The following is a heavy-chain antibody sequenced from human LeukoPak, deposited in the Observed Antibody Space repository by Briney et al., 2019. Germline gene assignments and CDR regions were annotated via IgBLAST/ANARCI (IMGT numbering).Heavy chain of an antibody. CDR3: ARDRSEGDSSGYIHQDFDY. CDR2: ISSSGGNI. J-gene: IGHJ4*02. V-gene: IGHV3-11*04. D-gene: IGHD3-22*01. CDR1: GFTFSDYY. Sequence: GGSLRLSCAASGFTFSDYYMNWIRQAPGRGLEWISYISSSGGNINYADSVQGRFTISRDNAKKSLYLQMSSLRAEDTAVYYCARDRSEGDSSGYIHQDFDYWGQGTLVIVSS.